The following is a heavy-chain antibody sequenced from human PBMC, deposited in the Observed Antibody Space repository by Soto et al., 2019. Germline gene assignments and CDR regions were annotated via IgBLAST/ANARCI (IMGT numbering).Heavy chain of an antibody. CDR1: GGSISSGGYY. J-gene: IGHJ4*02. V-gene: IGHV4-31*03. CDR3: ARVKTAISFDY. D-gene: IGHD5-18*01. CDR2: IYYSGST. Sequence: SETLSLTCTVSGGSISSGGYYWSWIRQHPGKGLEWIGYIYYSGSTYYNPSLKSRVTISVDTSKNQFSLKLSSVTAADTAVYYCARVKTAISFDYWGQGTLVTSPQ.